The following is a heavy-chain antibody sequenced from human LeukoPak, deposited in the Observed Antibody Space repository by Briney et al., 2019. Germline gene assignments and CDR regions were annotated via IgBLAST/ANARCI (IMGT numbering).Heavy chain of an antibody. D-gene: IGHD3-10*01. CDR3: ARHVGNSGSGSYLTYFDY. Sequence: SETLSLTCTVSGGSISSYYWSWLRQPPGKGLEWIGHIYYSGSTHYNPSLKSRVTISVDTSKNQFSLKLSSVTAADTAVYYCARHVGNSGSGSYLTYFDYRGQGTMVSV. CDR1: GGSISSYY. CDR2: IYYSGST. J-gene: IGHJ4*02. V-gene: IGHV4-59*08.